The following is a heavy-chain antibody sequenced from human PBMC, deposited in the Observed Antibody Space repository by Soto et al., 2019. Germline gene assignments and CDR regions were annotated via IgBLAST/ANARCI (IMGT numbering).Heavy chain of an antibody. CDR2: IIPIFGTA. D-gene: IGHD6-19*01. J-gene: IGHJ3*02. V-gene: IGHV1-69*12. Sequence: QVQLVQSGAEVKKPGSSVKVSCKASGGTFSSYAISWVRQAPGQGLEWMGGIIPIFGTANYAQKFQGRVTXXAXEXXSTAYMELSSLRSEDTAVYYCARGIAVAGHDAFDIWGQGTMVTVSS. CDR1: GGTFSSYA. CDR3: ARGIAVAGHDAFDI.